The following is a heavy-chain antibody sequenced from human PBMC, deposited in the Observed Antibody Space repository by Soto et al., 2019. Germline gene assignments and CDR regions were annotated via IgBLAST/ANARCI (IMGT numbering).Heavy chain of an antibody. Sequence: ASVKVSCKASGYTFTGYGISWVRQAPGQGLEWMGWISAYNGNTNYAQKLQGRVTMTTDTSTSTAYMELRSLRSDDTAVYYCARGRSGIAAAGTIDYWGQGTLVTDSS. CDR3: ARGRSGIAAAGTIDY. J-gene: IGHJ4*02. CDR1: GYTFTGYG. D-gene: IGHD6-13*01. CDR2: ISAYNGNT. V-gene: IGHV1-18*01.